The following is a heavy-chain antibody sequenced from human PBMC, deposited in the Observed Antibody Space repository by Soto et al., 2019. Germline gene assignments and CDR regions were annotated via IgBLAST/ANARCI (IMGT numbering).Heavy chain of an antibody. CDR2: IYYTGST. Sequence: SETLSLTCTVSGGSISSYHWTWIRQPPGKGLEWIGYIYYTGSTNYNPSLKSRVTISVDTSKNQFSLKLSSVTAADTAVYYCARATYLYYGSGSYLYYFDYWGQGTPVTVSS. J-gene: IGHJ4*02. D-gene: IGHD3-10*01. V-gene: IGHV4-59*01. CDR1: GGSISSYH. CDR3: ARATYLYYGSGSYLYYFDY.